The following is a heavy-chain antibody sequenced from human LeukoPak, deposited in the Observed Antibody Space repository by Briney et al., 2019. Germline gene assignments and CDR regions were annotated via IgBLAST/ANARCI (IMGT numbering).Heavy chain of an antibody. CDR3: AKDNGGSPGGWPQDF. CDR1: GFTFSSYW. CDR2: ISDSGNSI. Sequence: PGGSLRLSCAASGFTFSSYWMTWVRQAPGKGLEWVSSISDSGNSIYYADFVKGHFSISRDNSKNTLYLEMNSLRVEDTAKYYCAKDNGGSPGGWPQDFWGQGTLVTVSS. D-gene: IGHD6-19*01. V-gene: IGHV3-23*01. J-gene: IGHJ4*02.